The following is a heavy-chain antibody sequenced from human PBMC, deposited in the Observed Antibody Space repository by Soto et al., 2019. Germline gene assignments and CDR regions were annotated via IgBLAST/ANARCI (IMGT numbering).Heavy chain of an antibody. V-gene: IGHV4-59*01. CDR2: IYYSGST. Sequence: PSETLSLTCTVSGGSISSYYWSWIRQPPGKGLEWIGYIYYSGSTNYNPSLKSRVTISVDTSKNQFSLKLSSVTAADTAVYYCARAREMGYFDYWGQGTLVTVSS. CDR1: GGSISSYY. CDR3: ARAREMGYFDY. J-gene: IGHJ4*02.